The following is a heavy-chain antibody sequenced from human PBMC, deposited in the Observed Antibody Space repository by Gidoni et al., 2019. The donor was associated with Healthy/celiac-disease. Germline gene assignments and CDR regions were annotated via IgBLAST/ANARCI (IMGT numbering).Heavy chain of an antibody. CDR3: AREDLGIAAIGY. J-gene: IGHJ4*02. Sequence: EVQLVESGGGLVQPGGSLSLSCAASGFTFSSYWMSWVRQAPGKGLEWVANIKQDGSEKYYVDSVKGRFTISRDNAKNSLYLQMNSLRAEDTAVYSCAREDLGIAAIGYWGQGTLVTVSS. V-gene: IGHV3-7*01. CDR1: GFTFSSYW. CDR2: IKQDGSEK. D-gene: IGHD7-27*01.